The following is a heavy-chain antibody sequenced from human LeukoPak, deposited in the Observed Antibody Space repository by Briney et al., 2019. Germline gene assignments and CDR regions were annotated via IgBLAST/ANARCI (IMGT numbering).Heavy chain of an antibody. CDR3: AKGRGLAVAGPSDY. J-gene: IGHJ4*02. V-gene: IGHV3-23*01. CDR2: ISGSGGST. Sequence: PGGSLRLSCAASGFTFSGYAMSWVRQAPGKGLEWVSAISGSGGSTYYADSVKGRFTISRDNSKNTLYLQMNSLRAEDTAVYYCAKGRGLAVAGPSDYWGQGTLVTVSS. CDR1: GFTFSGYA. D-gene: IGHD6-19*01.